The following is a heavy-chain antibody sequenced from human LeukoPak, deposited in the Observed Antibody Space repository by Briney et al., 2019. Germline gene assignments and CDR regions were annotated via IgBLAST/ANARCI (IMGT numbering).Heavy chain of an antibody. CDR2: ISPGGGPT. J-gene: IGHJ5*02. CDR3: AREYSSAFDP. CDR1: GFPFSSHG. V-gene: IGHV3-21*01. D-gene: IGHD5-12*01. Sequence: LGGSLRLSCAGSGFPFSSHGMNWVRQAPGKGLEWVSGISPGGGPTYYADSVKGRFTISRDNAKNSLYLQMNSLRAEDTAVYYCAREYSSAFDPWGQGTLVTVSS.